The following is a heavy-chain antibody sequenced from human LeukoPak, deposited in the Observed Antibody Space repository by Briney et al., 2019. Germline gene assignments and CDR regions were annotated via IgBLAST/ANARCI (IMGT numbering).Heavy chain of an antibody. CDR3: ARAVAAGAYYGMDV. CDR1: GGSFSGYY. J-gene: IGHJ6*02. D-gene: IGHD6-13*01. CDR2: INHSGST. V-gene: IGHV4-34*01. Sequence: SETLSLTCAVYGGSFSGYYWSWIRQPPGKELEWIGEINHSGSTNYNPSLKSRVTISVDTSKNQFSLKLSSVTAADTAVYYCARAVAAGAYYGMDVWGQGTTVTVSS.